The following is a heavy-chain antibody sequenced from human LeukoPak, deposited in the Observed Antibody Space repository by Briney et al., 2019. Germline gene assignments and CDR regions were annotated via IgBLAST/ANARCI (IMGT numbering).Heavy chain of an antibody. CDR3: ARGGHGHTQNDY. CDR2: INPNTGGT. J-gene: IGHJ4*02. Sequence: ASVKVSCKASGYXFTDYHMHWVRQAPGQGLEWMGWINPNTGGTNYAQSFQGRVTMTRDTSISTSYMELSSLFSDDTALYYCARGGHGHTQNDYWGQGTLVTVSS. V-gene: IGHV1-2*02. D-gene: IGHD5-24*01. CDR1: GYXFTDYH.